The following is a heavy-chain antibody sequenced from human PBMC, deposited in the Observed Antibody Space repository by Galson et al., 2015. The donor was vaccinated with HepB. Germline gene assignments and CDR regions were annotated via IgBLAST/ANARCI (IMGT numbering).Heavy chain of an antibody. V-gene: IGHV5-51*01. Sequence: QSGAEVKKPGESLKISCKGSAYSFTNYWIGWVRQMPGNGLEWIGIIYPGDSDTRYSPSFQAQVTISADKSISTAYLQWGSLKASDTAMYYCARLASSFVVVPAAIDAFDIWGQGTMVTVSS. CDR2: IYPGDSDT. J-gene: IGHJ3*02. CDR3: ARLASSFVVVPAAIDAFDI. CDR1: AYSFTNYW. D-gene: IGHD2-2*02.